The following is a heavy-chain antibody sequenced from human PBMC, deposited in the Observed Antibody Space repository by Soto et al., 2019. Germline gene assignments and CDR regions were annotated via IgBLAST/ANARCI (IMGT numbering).Heavy chain of an antibody. D-gene: IGHD6-6*01. J-gene: IGHJ3*02. V-gene: IGHV4-34*01. Sequence: SETLSLTCAVYGGSFSGYYWSWIRQPPGKGLEGIGEINHSGSTNYNPSLKSRVTISVDTSKNQFSLKLSSVTAADTAVYYCGAARDAFDIWGQGTMVTVSS. CDR2: INHSGST. CDR1: GGSFSGYY. CDR3: GAARDAFDI.